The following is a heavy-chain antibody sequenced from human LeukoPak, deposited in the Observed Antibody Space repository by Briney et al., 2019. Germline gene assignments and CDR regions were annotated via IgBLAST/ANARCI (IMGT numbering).Heavy chain of an antibody. CDR3: ARDLDSSGWYNAFDI. V-gene: IGHV1-18*01. CDR1: GYTFTSYG. Sequence: ASVKVSCKASGYTFTSYGISWVRQAPGQGLEWMGWISAYNGNTNYAQKLQGRVTMTTDTSTSTAYMELRSLRSDDTAVYYCARDLDSSGWYNAFDIWGQGTMVTVSS. J-gene: IGHJ3*02. D-gene: IGHD6-19*01. CDR2: ISAYNGNT.